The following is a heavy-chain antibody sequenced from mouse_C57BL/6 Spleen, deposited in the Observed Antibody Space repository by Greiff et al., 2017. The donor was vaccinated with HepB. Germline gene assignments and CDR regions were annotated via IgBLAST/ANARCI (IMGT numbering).Heavy chain of an antibody. CDR3: ARWGLRREYAMDY. V-gene: IGHV1-53*01. CDR2: INPSNGGT. D-gene: IGHD2-4*01. Sequence: VQLQQPGTELVKPGASVKLSCKASGYTFTSYWMHWVKQRPGQGLEWIGNINPSNGGTNYNEKFKSKATLTVDKSSSTAYLQLSSLTSEDSAVYYCARWGLRREYAMDYWGQGTSVTVSS. CDR1: GYTFTSYW. J-gene: IGHJ4*01.